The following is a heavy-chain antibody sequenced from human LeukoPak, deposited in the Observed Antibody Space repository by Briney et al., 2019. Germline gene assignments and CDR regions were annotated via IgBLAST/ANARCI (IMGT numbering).Heavy chain of an antibody. CDR2: ISAYNGNT. D-gene: IGHD6-13*01. Sequence: ASVKVSCKASGYTFTSYGISWVRQAPGQGLEGMGWISAYNGNTNYAQKLQGRVTMTTDTSTSTAYIELRSLRSDDTAVYYCARLYGQSSSWPYYYYSYMDVWGKGTTVTVSS. CDR1: GYTFTSYG. J-gene: IGHJ6*03. V-gene: IGHV1-18*01. CDR3: ARLYGQSSSWPYYYYSYMDV.